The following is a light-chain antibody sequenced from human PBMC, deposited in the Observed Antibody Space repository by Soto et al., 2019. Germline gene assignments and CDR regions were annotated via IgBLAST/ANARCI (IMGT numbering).Light chain of an antibody. CDR3: QQYKSYST. J-gene: IGKJ1*01. Sequence: DIQLTQSPSTLSASVGDRVTRSCRAAQSLNSRLAWYQHRPGKAPRLLIYDASTLESGVPSRFSGSGSGTEFTLTINNLQPDDLATYICQQYKSYSTFGRGTKVDI. CDR2: DAS. CDR1: QSLNSR. V-gene: IGKV1-5*01.